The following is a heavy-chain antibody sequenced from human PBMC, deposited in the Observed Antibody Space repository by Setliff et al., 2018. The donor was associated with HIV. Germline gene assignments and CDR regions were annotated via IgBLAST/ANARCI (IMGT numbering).Heavy chain of an antibody. CDR1: GYTFTSYY. Sequence: GASVKVSCKASGYTFTSYYMHWVRQAPGQGLEWMGIINPSGGSTSYAQKFQGRVTMTRDTSTSTVYMELSSLRSEDTAVYYCARDLLSGWYHYYYYMDVWGKGTTVTVS. CDR3: ARDLLSGWYHYYYYMDV. CDR2: INPSGGST. V-gene: IGHV1-46*03. J-gene: IGHJ6*03. D-gene: IGHD6-19*01.